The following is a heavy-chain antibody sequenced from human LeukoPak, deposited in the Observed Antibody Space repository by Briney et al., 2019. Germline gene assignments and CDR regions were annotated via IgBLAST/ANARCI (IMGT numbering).Heavy chain of an antibody. J-gene: IGHJ4*02. CDR3: ARASGCGYSYAEYFFDY. Sequence: SETLSLTCTVSGVSISGYYWSWIRQPPGKGLEWIGYIYYSGSTNYNSSLKSRVTISVDTSKNQFSLNLSSVTAADTAVYYCARASGCGYSYAEYFFDYWGQGTLVTVSS. D-gene: IGHD5-18*01. CDR2: IYYSGST. V-gene: IGHV4-59*08. CDR1: GVSISGYY.